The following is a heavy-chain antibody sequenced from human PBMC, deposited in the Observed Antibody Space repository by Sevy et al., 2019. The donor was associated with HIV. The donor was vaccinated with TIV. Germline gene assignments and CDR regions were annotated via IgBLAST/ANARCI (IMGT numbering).Heavy chain of an antibody. D-gene: IGHD3-22*01. V-gene: IGHV3-23*01. CDR2: ISGSGTRT. CDR3: AKGGGGHYDPDEIGYYFYYYNMDV. CDR1: GFSFDSYG. Sequence: GGSLRLSCAVSGFSFDSYGMTWVRQAPGKGLEWVSGISGSGTRTYYADSVKGRFIISRDNSKNTLYLQINSLRNEDTGIYYCAKGGGGHYDPDEIGYYFYYYNMDVWGKGTTVTVSS. J-gene: IGHJ6*03.